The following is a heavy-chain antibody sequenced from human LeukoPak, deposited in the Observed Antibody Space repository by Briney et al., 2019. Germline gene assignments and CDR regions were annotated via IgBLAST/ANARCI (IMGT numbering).Heavy chain of an antibody. V-gene: IGHV3-30*03. J-gene: IGHJ5*02. CDR3: ARSDVEMAA. CDR1: GFTFSTYG. CDR2: ISNDGSNK. Sequence: GGSLRLSCAASGFTFSTYGMHWVRQAPGKGLEWVAVISNDGSNKLYTDSVKGRFTISRDNSKNTLYLQMNSLRAEDTAVYYCARSDVEMAAWGQGTLVTVSS. D-gene: IGHD1-1*01.